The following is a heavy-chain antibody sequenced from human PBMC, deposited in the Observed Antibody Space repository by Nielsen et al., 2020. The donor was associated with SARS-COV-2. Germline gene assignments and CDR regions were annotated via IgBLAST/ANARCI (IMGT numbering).Heavy chain of an antibody. J-gene: IGHJ4*02. CDR3: ARDGGGYADY. Sequence: GESLKISCAASGFTFSSYAMHWVRQAPGKRLEWVAVISYDGSNKYYADSVKGRFTISRDNSKNTLYLQMNSLRAEDTAVYYCARDGGGYADYWGQGTLVTVSS. D-gene: IGHD5-12*01. CDR2: ISYDGSNK. CDR1: GFTFSSYA. V-gene: IGHV3-30*04.